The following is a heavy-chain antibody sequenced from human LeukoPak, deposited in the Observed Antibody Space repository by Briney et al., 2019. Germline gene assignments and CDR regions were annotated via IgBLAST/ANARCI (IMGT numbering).Heavy chain of an antibody. V-gene: IGHV3-20*04. D-gene: IGHD3-16*02. Sequence: GGSLRLSCAASGFTVSTNYMSWVRQAPGKGLEWVSGINGNGGTTGYVDSVKGRFTISRDNAKNCLYLQMNSLRAEDTALYYCARAIYVWGSYRPWDYWGQGTLVTVSS. CDR3: ARAIYVWGSYRPWDY. CDR2: INGNGGTT. CDR1: GFTVSTNY. J-gene: IGHJ4*02.